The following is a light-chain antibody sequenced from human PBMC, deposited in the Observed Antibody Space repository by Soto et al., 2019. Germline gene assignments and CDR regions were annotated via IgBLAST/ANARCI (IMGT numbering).Light chain of an antibody. J-gene: IGLJ1*01. V-gene: IGLV2-8*01. Sequence: QSALTQPPSASGSPGQSVTISCSGTSSDVGAYNYVSWYQQHPGKAPRLVIYEVSQRPSGVPDRFSGSKSANTASLTVSGLQPEDEADYYCSSYAGTNNLLYVFGTGTKVTVL. CDR2: EVS. CDR3: SSYAGTNNLLYV. CDR1: SSDVGAYNY.